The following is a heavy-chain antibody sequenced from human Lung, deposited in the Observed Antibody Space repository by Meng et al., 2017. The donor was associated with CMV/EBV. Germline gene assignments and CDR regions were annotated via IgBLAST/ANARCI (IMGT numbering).Heavy chain of an antibody. CDR1: GFTFSTYD. CDR2: IGTVGDT. J-gene: IGHJ4*02. V-gene: IGHV3-13*01. Sequence: GEXXKISCTASGFTFSTYDFHWVRQPTGKGLEWVSSIGTVGDTYSIGSVKGRFIISREDAKNSVYLQMNGLRDGDTGLYYCTRARSPTHFDYWGQGALVTVSS. CDR3: TRARSPTHFDY.